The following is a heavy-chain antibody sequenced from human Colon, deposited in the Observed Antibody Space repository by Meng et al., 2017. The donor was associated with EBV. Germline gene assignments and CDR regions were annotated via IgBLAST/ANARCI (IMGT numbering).Heavy chain of an antibody. CDR2: INHSRSP. CDR3: ARVSSGGGYFDY. CDR1: DGSVCSGAQC. J-gene: IGHJ4*02. V-gene: IGHV4-31*01. Sequence: VDRQGPRSGRVHPLQTASLTCAVYDGSVCSGAQCCTCIPQHPGKGLDWFGHINHSRSPFSTPSLMCLVIISIDTSKNQFSLNLRSGTGSDTAGYNCARVSSGGGYFDYWGQGTLVTVSS. D-gene: IGHD3-22*01.